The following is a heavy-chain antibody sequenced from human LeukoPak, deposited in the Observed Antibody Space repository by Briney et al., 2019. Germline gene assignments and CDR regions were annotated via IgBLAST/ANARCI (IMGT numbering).Heavy chain of an antibody. CDR2: IIPIFGTA. D-gene: IGHD3-22*01. CDR1: GGTFSSYA. V-gene: IGHV1-69*05. CDR3: ARSRDYYDSSGQLGYFDY. J-gene: IGHJ4*02. Sequence: ASVKVSCKASGGTFSSYAISWVRQAPGQGLEWMGGIIPIFGTANYAQKFQGRVTITTDESTSTAYMELSRLRSEDTAVYYCARSRDYYDSSGQLGYFDYWGQGTLVTVSS.